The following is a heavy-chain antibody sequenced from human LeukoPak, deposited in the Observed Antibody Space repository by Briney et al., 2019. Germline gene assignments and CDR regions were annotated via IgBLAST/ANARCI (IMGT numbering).Heavy chain of an antibody. CDR3: ASRSGSYGNFDY. D-gene: IGHD1-26*01. CDR1: GGSISSGGYY. Sequence: SETLSLTCTVSGGSISSGGYYWSWIRQHPGKGLEWIGYIYYSGSTNYNPSLKSRVTISVDTSKNQFSLKLSSVTAADTAVYYCASRSGSYGNFDYWGQGTLVTVSS. CDR2: IYYSGST. V-gene: IGHV4-61*08. J-gene: IGHJ4*02.